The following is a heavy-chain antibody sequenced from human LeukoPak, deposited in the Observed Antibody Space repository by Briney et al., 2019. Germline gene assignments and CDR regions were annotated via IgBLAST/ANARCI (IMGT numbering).Heavy chain of an antibody. CDR1: GGSISSSSYY. Sequence: PSETLSLTCTVSGGSISSSSYYWGWIRQPPGKGLEWIGSIYYSGSTYYNPSLKSRVTISVDTSKNQFSLKLSSVTAADTAVYYCARHSGSYYFDYWGQGTLVTVSS. D-gene: IGHD1-26*01. V-gene: IGHV4-39*01. CDR2: IYYSGST. CDR3: ARHSGSYYFDY. J-gene: IGHJ4*02.